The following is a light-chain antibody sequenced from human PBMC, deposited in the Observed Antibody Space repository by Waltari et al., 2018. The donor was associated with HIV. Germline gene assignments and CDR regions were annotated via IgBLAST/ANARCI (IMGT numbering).Light chain of an antibody. J-gene: IGKJ5*01. CDR1: QSVSSY. Sequence: EIVLTQSPGTLTLSPGERATLSCRASQSVSSYLAGYQQKPGQAPRLLIYGASSRATGSPARFSGSGSGTDFTLTISSLEPGDFGVYYCHQRSNWPITFGQGTRLEIK. V-gene: IGKV3-11*01. CDR2: GAS. CDR3: HQRSNWPIT.